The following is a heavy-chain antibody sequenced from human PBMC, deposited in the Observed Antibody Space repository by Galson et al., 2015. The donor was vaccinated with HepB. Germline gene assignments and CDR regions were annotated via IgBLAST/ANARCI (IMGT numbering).Heavy chain of an antibody. CDR2: ISPYHRST. V-gene: IGHV1-18*01. D-gene: IGHD2-15*01. CDR1: GYTFSTYS. J-gene: IGHJ5*02. Sequence: SVKVSCKASGYTFSTYSIAWVRQAPGQGLEWMGWISPYHRSTNYTQKLQGRVTMTTDTSTSTAYMELRSLRSDDTAVYYCARGALVVVVGATQNNWFDPWGQGTLVTVSS. CDR3: ARGALVVVVGATQNNWFDP.